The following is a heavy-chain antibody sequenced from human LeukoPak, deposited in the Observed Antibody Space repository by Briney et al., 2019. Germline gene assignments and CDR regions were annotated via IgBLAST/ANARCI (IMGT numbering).Heavy chain of an antibody. J-gene: IGHJ5*02. D-gene: IGHD3-10*01. CDR2: IFYSGST. CDR3: ARLGGSGSEGFDP. CDR1: GGSISSYY. V-gene: IGHV4-39*01. Sequence: SETLSLTCTVSGGSISSYYWGWIRQPPGKGLEWIGNIFYSGSTYYSPSLRSRVTISVDTSKNQFSLKLSSVTAADTAVYYCARLGGSGSEGFDPWGQGTLVTVSS.